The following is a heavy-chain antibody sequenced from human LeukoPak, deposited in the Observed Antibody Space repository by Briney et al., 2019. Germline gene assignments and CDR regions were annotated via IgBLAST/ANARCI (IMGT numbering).Heavy chain of an antibody. D-gene: IGHD3-22*01. V-gene: IGHV4-59*12. CDR1: GGSISSYY. CDR3: AREVGITMIVVVITD. J-gene: IGHJ4*02. CDR2: IYYSGST. Sequence: SETLSLTCTVSGGSISSYYWSWIRQPPGKGLEWIGYIYYSGSTNYNPSLKSRVTISVDTSKNQFSLKLSSVTAADTAVYYCAREVGITMIVVVITDWGQGTLVTVSS.